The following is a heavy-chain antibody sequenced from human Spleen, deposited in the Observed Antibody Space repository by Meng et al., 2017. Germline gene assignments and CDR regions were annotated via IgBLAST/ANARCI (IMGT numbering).Heavy chain of an antibody. V-gene: IGHV3-20*04. J-gene: IGHJ4*02. CDR3: ARDRGVGATVYFDY. D-gene: IGHD1-26*01. CDR1: GFTFSKFW. CDR2: INWNGGST. Sequence: GGSLRLSCEASGFTFSKFWMSWVRQAPGKGLEWVSGINWNGGSTGYADSVKGRFTISRDNAKNSLYLQMNSLRAEDTALYYCARDRGVGATVYFDYWGQGTLVTVSS.